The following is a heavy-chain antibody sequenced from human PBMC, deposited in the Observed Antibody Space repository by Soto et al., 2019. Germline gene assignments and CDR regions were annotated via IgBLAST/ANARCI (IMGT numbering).Heavy chain of an antibody. D-gene: IGHD2-21*02. J-gene: IGHJ6*02. CDR3: VQSRCGVDCLQSYTSHSHYGLDL. CDR2: IYWDDDK. Sequence: QITLKESGPTLVKPTQTLTLTCTFSGFSLSTIGVGVGWIRQPPGKALEWLALIYWDDDKRYSPSLKSRLTVTKDTPKHQVVLTMTNTAPFATATEYCVQSRCGVDCLQSYTSHSHYGLDLWGQGTTVTVSS. CDR1: GFSLSTIGVG. V-gene: IGHV2-5*02.